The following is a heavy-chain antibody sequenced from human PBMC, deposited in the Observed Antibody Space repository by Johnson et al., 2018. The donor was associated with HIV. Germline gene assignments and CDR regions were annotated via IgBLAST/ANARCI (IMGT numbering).Heavy chain of an antibody. D-gene: IGHD4-11*01. J-gene: IGHJ3*01. V-gene: IGHV3-30-3*02. CDR2: LSYAGSNK. CDR1: GFTFSSYA. CDR3: AKDSVTTVYGD. Sequence: QVQLVESGGGVVQPGRSLRLSCAASGFTFSSYAMHWVRQAPGTGLEWVAVLSYAGSNKYDADLVNGRFTISRDNSKNTLYLQMNSLRAEDTAVYYCAKDSVTTVYGDWGQGTMVTVSS.